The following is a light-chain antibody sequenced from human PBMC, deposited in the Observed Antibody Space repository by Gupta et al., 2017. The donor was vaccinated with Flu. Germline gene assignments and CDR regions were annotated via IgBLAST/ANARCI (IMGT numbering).Light chain of an antibody. V-gene: IGKV1-39*01. J-gene: IGKJ2*02. CDR3: QESYSTPRT. CDR2: AAS. CDR1: QSPSIY. Sequence: DIQMTQSPSSLSASVGDRVTISCRASQSPSIYLNWYQQKPGKAPKLLIYAASSLQSGVPSRFSGSGSGTDFTFIISNLQPGDFATYYCQESYSTPRTFGRGTKLEIK.